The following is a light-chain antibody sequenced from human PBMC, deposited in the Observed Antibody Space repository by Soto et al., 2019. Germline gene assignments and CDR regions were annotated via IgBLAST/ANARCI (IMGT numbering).Light chain of an antibody. CDR1: QSVSNY. J-gene: IGKJ1*01. Sequence: EVVLTQSPGTLSLSPGKRATLSCRASQSVSNYLAWYQQKPGRAPRLLISGASSRATGIPDRFFGTGSGTDFTLTISRLEPDDFAVYYCQHYSNSFLTFGQGTKVDIK. CDR2: GAS. V-gene: IGKV3-20*01. CDR3: QHYSNSFLT.